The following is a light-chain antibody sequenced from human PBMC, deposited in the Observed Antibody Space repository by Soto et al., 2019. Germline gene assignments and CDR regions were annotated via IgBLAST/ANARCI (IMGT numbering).Light chain of an antibody. CDR1: QSVSSRC. Sequence: EIVLTQSPGTLSLSPGERATLSCRASQSVSSRCLAWYQQKPGQAPRLLIYDASSRATGIPDRFSGSGSGTDFTLTISRLEPEDFAVYYCQQYGSSPPAITFGQGTRLEIK. CDR2: DAS. J-gene: IGKJ5*01. CDR3: QQYGSSPPAIT. V-gene: IGKV3-20*01.